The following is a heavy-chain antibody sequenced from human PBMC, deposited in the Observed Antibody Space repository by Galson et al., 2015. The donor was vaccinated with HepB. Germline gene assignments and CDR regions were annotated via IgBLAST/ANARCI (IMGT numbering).Heavy chain of an antibody. CDR1: GDSVSSNTAA. V-gene: IGHV6-1*01. Sequence: CAISGDSVSSNTAAWNWIRQSPSRGLEWLGRTYYRSKWYQDYAVSVKSRMTINSDTSKNQFSLHLNSVTPEDTAVYYCARVRTRRPPHYYYGSDVWGHGTTVTVSS. CDR2: TYYRSKWYQ. CDR3: ARVRTRRPPHYYYGSDV. J-gene: IGHJ6*02.